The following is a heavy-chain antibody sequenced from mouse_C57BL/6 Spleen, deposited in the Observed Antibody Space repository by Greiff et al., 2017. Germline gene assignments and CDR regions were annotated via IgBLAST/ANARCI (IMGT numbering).Heavy chain of an antibody. J-gene: IGHJ2*01. CDR2: ISSGSSHI. CDR1: GFTFSDYG. D-gene: IGHD1-1*01. V-gene: IGHV5-17*01. Sequence: DVMLVESGGGLVKPGGSLKLSCAASGFTFSDYGMHWVRQAPGKGLEWVAYISSGSSHIYYADTLKGRFTISRDNAKPTLFLQMAQLRSEGTAMYYCARPFITTVVGYLDYWGQGTTLTVSS. CDR3: ARPFITTVVGYLDY.